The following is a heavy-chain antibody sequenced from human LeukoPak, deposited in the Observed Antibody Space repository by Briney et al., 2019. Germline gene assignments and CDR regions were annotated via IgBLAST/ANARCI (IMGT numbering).Heavy chain of an antibody. CDR3: AKDYDYVWGSYRYTYFDY. J-gene: IGHJ4*02. Sequence: GGSLRLSCAASGFTFSTYAMSWVRQAPGKGLEWVSAVSSSGGSTYYAESVKGRLTISRDNSKNTLFLQMHSLRAEDTAIYYCAKDYDYVWGSYRYTYFDYRGQGTLVTVSS. V-gene: IGHV3-23*01. CDR1: GFTFSTYA. CDR2: VSSSGGST. D-gene: IGHD3-16*02.